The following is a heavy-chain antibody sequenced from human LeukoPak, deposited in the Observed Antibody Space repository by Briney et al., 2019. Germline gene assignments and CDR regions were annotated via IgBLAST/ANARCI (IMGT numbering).Heavy chain of an antibody. Sequence: RASLKVSCKASGYTFTGYYMHWVRQAPGQGLEWMGWINPNSGGTNYAQKFQGRVTMTRDTSISTAYMELSRLRSDDTAVYYCASDSSGYYAHFDYWGQGTLVTVSS. CDR3: ASDSSGYYAHFDY. V-gene: IGHV1-2*02. J-gene: IGHJ4*02. D-gene: IGHD3-22*01. CDR1: GYTFTGYY. CDR2: INPNSGGT.